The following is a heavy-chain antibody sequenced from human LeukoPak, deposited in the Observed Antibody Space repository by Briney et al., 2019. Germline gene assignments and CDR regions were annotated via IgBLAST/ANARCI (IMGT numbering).Heavy chain of an antibody. CDR3: AKDKLDIVATITIGYFDY. Sequence: PGGSLRLSCAASGFTFDDYAMHWVRQAPGKGLEWVSGISWNSGNIGYADSVKGRFTISRDNAKNSLYLQMNSLRAEDTALYYCAKDKLDIVATITIGYFDYWGQGTLVTVSS. CDR1: GFTFDDYA. D-gene: IGHD5-12*01. J-gene: IGHJ4*02. CDR2: ISWNSGNI. V-gene: IGHV3-9*01.